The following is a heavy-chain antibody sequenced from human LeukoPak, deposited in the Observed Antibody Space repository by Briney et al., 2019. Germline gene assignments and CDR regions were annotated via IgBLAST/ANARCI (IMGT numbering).Heavy chain of an antibody. CDR3: AKGGDGYNYGYFDY. V-gene: IGHV3-23*01. D-gene: IGHD5-24*01. Sequence: RRSLRPSCPASGSTFSSYAMSWVRHAPGKGLDWVSTTSGSGGNTYYADSVKGRFTISRDNSKNTLYLQMNSLRAEDTAVYYCAKGGDGYNYGYFDYWGQGTLVTVSS. J-gene: IGHJ4*02. CDR1: GSTFSSYA. CDR2: TSGSGGNT.